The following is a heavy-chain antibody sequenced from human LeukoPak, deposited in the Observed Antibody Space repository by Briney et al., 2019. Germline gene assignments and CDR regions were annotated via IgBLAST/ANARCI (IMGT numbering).Heavy chain of an antibody. CDR1: GYTFTAYY. Sequence: EASVKVSCKASGYTFTAYYIHWVRQVPGQGLEWMGWISADNGNTNYAQKLQGRVTMTTDTSTSTAYMELRSLRSVDTAVYYCARAPGDYNDRGGYYGYDYWSQGTLVTVSS. D-gene: IGHD3-22*01. V-gene: IGHV1-18*04. CDR2: ISADNGNT. J-gene: IGHJ4*02. CDR3: ARAPGDYNDRGGYYGYDY.